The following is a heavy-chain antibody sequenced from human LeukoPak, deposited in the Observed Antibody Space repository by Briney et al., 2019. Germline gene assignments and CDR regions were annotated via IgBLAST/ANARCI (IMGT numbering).Heavy chain of an antibody. CDR3: ARLGKSGMTTVTTRAFDI. V-gene: IGHV4-39*01. D-gene: IGHD4-17*01. Sequence: SETLSLTCTVSGDSISSSSYYWGWIRQPPGKGLEWIGSIFYSGSSYYNPSLKSRLTISVDTSKNQFSLKVTYVTAADTAVYYCARLGKSGMTTVTTRAFDIWGQGTVVTASS. CDR2: IFYSGSS. CDR1: GDSISSSSYY. J-gene: IGHJ3*02.